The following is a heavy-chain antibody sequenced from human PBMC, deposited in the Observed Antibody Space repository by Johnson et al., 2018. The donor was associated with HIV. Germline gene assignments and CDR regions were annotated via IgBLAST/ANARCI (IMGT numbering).Heavy chain of an antibody. CDR3: TRGVNSEGGSI. J-gene: IGHJ3*02. V-gene: IGHV3-73*01. Sequence: GESLKLSCVASGFTFSGSALHWVRQASGKGLEWLGRIRSKANSYATAYAASVKGRFTISRDDSKNTAYLQINSLKTDDTAVYYCTRGVNSEGGSIWGQGTMVTVSS. CDR2: IRSKANSYAT. CDR1: GFTFSGSA. D-gene: IGHD3-16*01.